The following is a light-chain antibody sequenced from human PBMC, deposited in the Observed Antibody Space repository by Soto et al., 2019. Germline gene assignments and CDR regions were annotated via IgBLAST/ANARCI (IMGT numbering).Light chain of an antibody. CDR1: QSVSSNY. V-gene: IGKV3-20*01. CDR3: QQYRRSPMFT. CDR2: GAS. Sequence: EIVLTQSPGTLSLSPGERATHSCRASQSVSSNYLAWYQQKPGQAPRLLIYGASRGAAGIPDRFSGSGSGTDFTLTISRLEPEDFAVYFCQQYRRSPMFTFGQGTKLEIK. J-gene: IGKJ2*01.